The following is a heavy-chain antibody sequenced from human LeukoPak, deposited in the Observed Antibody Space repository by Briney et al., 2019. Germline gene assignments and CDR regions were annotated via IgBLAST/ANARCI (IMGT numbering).Heavy chain of an antibody. CDR2: FYYSGSN. CDR3: ARDSGGYSGYDYMY. CDR1: GGHLSSHH. D-gene: IGHD5-12*01. J-gene: IGHJ4*02. Sequence: PSETLSLTCSVPGGHLSSHHWTWSRQPPAKGLGWIGYFYYSGSNNYNPSLKSRVTISVDTSKNQFSLKLSSVTAADTAVYYCARDSGGYSGYDYMYWGQGTLVTVSS. V-gene: IGHV4-59*11.